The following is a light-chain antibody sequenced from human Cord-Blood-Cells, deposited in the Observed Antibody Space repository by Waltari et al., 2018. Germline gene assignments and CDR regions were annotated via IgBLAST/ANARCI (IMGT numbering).Light chain of an antibody. CDR2: GGS. CDR1: QSVSSSS. Sequence: EIVLTQSPGPLSLSPGERATLSCRASQSVSSSSLSWYQQKPGQAPRLLIYGGSSRGTGNPSRFSGSGSGTDFTLTISRLEPEDFAVYYCQQYGSSMYTFGQGTKLEIK. CDR3: QQYGSSMYT. J-gene: IGKJ2*01. V-gene: IGKV3-20*01.